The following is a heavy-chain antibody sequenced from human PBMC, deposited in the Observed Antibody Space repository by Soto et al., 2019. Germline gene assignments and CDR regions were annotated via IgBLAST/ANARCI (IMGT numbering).Heavy chain of an antibody. V-gene: IGHV4-30-2*01. Sequence: SETLSLTCAVSGGSISSGGYSWSWIRQPPGKGLEWIGYIYHSGSTYYNPSLKSRVTVSVDRSKNQFSLKLSSVTAADTAVYYCARRRGFPYYYGMDVWGQGTTVTVSS. D-gene: IGHD5-12*01. CDR3: ARRRGFPYYYGMDV. CDR1: GGSISSGGYS. CDR2: IYHSGST. J-gene: IGHJ6*02.